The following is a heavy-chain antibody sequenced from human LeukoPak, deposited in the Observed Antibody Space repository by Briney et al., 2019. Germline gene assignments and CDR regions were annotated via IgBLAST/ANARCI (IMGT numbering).Heavy chain of an antibody. D-gene: IGHD4-17*01. CDR2: ISGSGDNT. CDR1: GFTFTSYA. CDR3: AKGRNEDGDAALNY. Sequence: PGGSLRLSCAASGFTFTSYAMSWVRQAPGKGLEWVSSISGSGDNTFYPDSVKGRFTISRDNSKNTLYLQMNTLRAEDTAAYHCAKGRNEDGDAALNYWGQGTLVTVSS. J-gene: IGHJ4*02. V-gene: IGHV3-23*01.